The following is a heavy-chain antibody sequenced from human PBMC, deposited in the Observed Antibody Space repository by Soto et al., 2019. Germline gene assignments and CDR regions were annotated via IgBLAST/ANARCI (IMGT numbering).Heavy chain of an antibody. V-gene: IGHV1-24*01. Sequence: QVQLLQSGAEVKKPGASVKVSCKVSGHTLTELSMHWVRQAPGRGLEWMGGFDPEDGETIFAQKSQGRVTMTEDTPTDSPYMELTSLRSEDTAVYYCAAGGTRWLHSPFDYWGQGTLVTISS. CDR3: AAGGTRWLHSPFDY. CDR1: GHTLTELS. J-gene: IGHJ4*02. D-gene: IGHD1-1*01. CDR2: FDPEDGET.